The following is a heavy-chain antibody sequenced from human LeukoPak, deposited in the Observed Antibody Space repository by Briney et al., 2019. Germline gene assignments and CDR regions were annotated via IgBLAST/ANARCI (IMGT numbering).Heavy chain of an antibody. D-gene: IGHD3-10*01. CDR2: IYTSGST. J-gene: IGHJ4*02. Sequence: SETLSLTCTVSGGSISSYYWSWIRQPPGKGLEWIGRIYTSGSTNYNPSLKSRVTMSVDTSKNQFSLKLSSVTAADTAVYYCARETYYYGSNNYWGQGTLVTVSS. V-gene: IGHV4-4*07. CDR1: GGSISSYY. CDR3: ARETYYYGSNNY.